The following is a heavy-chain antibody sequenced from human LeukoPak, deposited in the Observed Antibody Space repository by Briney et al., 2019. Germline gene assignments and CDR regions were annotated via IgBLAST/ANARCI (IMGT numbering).Heavy chain of an antibody. CDR2: INTNTGNP. CDR1: GYTFTSYA. J-gene: IGHJ3*02. Sequence: ASVKVSCKASGYTFTSYAMNWVRQAPGQGLEWMGWINTNTGNPTYAQGFTGRFVFSLDTSVSTAYLQISRLKAEDTAVYYCARDRPPFYDYVWGSYRLDAFDIWGQGTMVTVS. D-gene: IGHD3-16*02. V-gene: IGHV7-4-1*02. CDR3: ARDRPPFYDYVWGSYRLDAFDI.